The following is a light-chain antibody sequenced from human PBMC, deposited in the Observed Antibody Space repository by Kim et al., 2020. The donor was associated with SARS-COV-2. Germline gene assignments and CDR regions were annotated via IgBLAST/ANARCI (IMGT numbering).Light chain of an antibody. CDR3: QQYGRSLYT. CDR1: QSVSSSY. V-gene: IGKV3-20*01. J-gene: IGKJ2*01. Sequence: EIVLTQSPGTLSLSPGERATLSCRASQSVSSSYLAWYQQKPGQAPRLLIYGASSRATGIPDRFSGSGSGTDFTLTISRLEPEDCAVYYCQQYGRSLYTFGQGTKLEI. CDR2: GAS.